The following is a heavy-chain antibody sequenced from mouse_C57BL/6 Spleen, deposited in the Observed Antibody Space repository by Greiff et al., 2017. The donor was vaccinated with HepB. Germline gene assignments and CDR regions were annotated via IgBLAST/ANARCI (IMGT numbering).Heavy chain of an antibody. J-gene: IGHJ2*01. Sequence: EVKLMESGGDLVKPGGSLKLSCAASGFTFSSYGMSWVRQTPDKRLEWVATISSGGSYTYYPDSVKGRFTISRDNAKNTLYLQMSSLKSEDTAMYYCARFYYDYVAYFDYWGQGTTLTVSS. CDR3: ARFYYDYVAYFDY. V-gene: IGHV5-6*01. CDR1: GFTFSSYG. D-gene: IGHD2-4*01. CDR2: ISSGGSYT.